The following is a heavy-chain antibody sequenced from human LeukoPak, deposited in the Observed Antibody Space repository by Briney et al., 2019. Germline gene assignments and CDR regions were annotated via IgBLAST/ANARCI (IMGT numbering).Heavy chain of an antibody. Sequence: SETLSLTCTVSGGFIGSSSFYWAWIRQPPGKGLEWIGSLAYSGNTYYKSSLKSRVTLSVDASKYQFSLNLTSVTAADTALFYCASSTSYYYDSSGYFEYWGQGILVTVSS. J-gene: IGHJ4*02. D-gene: IGHD3-22*01. CDR1: GGFIGSSSFY. V-gene: IGHV4-39*01. CDR3: ASSTSYYYDSSGYFEY. CDR2: LAYSGNT.